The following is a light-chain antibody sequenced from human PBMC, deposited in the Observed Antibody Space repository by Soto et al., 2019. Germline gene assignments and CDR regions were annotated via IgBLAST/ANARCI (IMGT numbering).Light chain of an antibody. V-gene: IGLV2-14*01. CDR3: SSYTTANALRV. J-gene: IGLJ3*02. CDR1: SSDVGAYDY. Sequence: QSALTQPASVSGSPGQSITISCTGTSSDVGAYDYVSWYQQNPGKAPKLIISEVSDRPSGVSNRFSGSKSGNTASLTISGLQAEDEADYFCSSYTTANALRVLGGGTKLTVL. CDR2: EVS.